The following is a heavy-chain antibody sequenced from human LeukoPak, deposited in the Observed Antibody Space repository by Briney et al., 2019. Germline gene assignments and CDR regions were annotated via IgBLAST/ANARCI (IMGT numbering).Heavy chain of an antibody. J-gene: IGHJ4*02. V-gene: IGHV3-49*04. D-gene: IGHD3-10*01. CDR1: GFTFGDYA. CDR2: IRSKAYGGTT. CDR3: ARGESPGGGFDY. Sequence: GGSLRLSCTASGFTFGDYAMSWVRQAPGKGLEWGGFIRSKAYGGTTEYAASVKGRFTISRDDSKSIAYLQMNSLRSEDTAVYYCARGESPGGGFDYWGQGTLVTVSS.